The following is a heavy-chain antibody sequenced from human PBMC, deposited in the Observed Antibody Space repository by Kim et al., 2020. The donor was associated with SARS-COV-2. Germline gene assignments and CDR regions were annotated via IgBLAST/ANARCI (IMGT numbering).Heavy chain of an antibody. V-gene: IGHV1-69*13. Sequence: SVKVSCKASGGTFSSYAISWVRQAPGQGLEWMGGIIPIFGTANYAQKFQGRVTITADESTSTAYMELSSLRSEYTAVYYCARAPIVVVVAATLDAFDIWGQGTMVTVSS. D-gene: IGHD2-15*01. CDR2: IIPIFGTA. J-gene: IGHJ3*02. CDR1: GGTFSSYA. CDR3: ARAPIVVVVAATLDAFDI.